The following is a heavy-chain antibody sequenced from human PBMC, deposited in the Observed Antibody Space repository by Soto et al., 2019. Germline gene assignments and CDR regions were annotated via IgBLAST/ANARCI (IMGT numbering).Heavy chain of an antibody. CDR1: GASIRSGGYY. CDR3: ARIEMASIK. Sequence: SETLSLTCSVSGASIRSGGYYWSWLRQSPGKGLEWIGHIYYTGSTFYSPSLKSRLAISLDTSKNQFSLDLRSVTAADTAMYYCARIEMASIKWGRGTLVTVSS. J-gene: IGHJ4*02. V-gene: IGHV4-31*03. CDR2: IYYTGST.